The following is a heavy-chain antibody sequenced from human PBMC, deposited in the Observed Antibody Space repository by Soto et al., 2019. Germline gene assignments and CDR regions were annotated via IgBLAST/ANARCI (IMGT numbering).Heavy chain of an antibody. CDR3: ARELYGSGSSDNWFDP. CDR1: GGSFSGYY. D-gene: IGHD3-10*01. V-gene: IGHV4-34*01. J-gene: IGHJ5*02. CDR2: INHSGST. Sequence: QVQLQQWGAGLLKPSETLSLTCAVYGGSFSGYYWSWIRQPPGKGLEWIGEINHSGSTNYNPSLKSRVTISVDTSMNQFSLKLSSVTAAATAVYYCARELYGSGSSDNWFDPWGQGTLVTVSS.